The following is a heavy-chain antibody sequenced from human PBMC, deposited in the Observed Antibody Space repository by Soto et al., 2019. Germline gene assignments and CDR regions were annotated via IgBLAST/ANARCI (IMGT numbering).Heavy chain of an antibody. D-gene: IGHD3-3*02. J-gene: IGHJ6*02. CDR1: GFTFSSYS. Sequence: EVRLVESGGNLVKPGGSLRLCCTASGFTFSSYSISWVRQAPGKGLEWVSSISGGSDYIYYADSVKGRFTISRDNAKNSLFLQMNSLRAEDTAVYYCANRRLTDGFIFGPYYSYYGLDVWGHGTTVTVSS. V-gene: IGHV3-21*02. CDR3: ANRRLTDGFIFGPYYSYYGLDV. CDR2: ISGGSDYI.